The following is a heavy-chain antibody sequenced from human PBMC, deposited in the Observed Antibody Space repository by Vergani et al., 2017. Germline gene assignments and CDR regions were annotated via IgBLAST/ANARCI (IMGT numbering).Heavy chain of an antibody. D-gene: IGHD7-27*01. CDR3: ARDLPNGGQGYNWFDP. CDR2: IIPILGIA. J-gene: IGHJ5*02. V-gene: IGHV1-69*08. CDR1: GGTFSSYT. Sequence: QVQLVQSGAEVKKPGSSVKVSCKASGGTFSSYTISWVRQAPGQGLEWMGRIIPILGIANYAQKFQGRVTITADKSTSTAYMELSSLRSEDTAGNYCARDLPNGGQGYNWFDPWGQGTLVTVSS.